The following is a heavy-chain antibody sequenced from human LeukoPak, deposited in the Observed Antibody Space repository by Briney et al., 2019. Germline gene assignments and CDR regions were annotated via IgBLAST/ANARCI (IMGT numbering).Heavy chain of an antibody. CDR3: AKGGSGIAQAADFDY. D-gene: IGHD6-13*01. V-gene: IGHV3-23*01. Sequence: PGGSLRLSCAASGFTFSSYAMSWVRQAPGKGLEWVSAISSSGFSTYYTDSVRGRFTISRDNSRNTLFLQMSGLRDEDMAVYYCAKGGSGIAQAADFDYWGQGTLVTVSS. CDR1: GFTFSSYA. J-gene: IGHJ4*02. CDR2: ISSSGFST.